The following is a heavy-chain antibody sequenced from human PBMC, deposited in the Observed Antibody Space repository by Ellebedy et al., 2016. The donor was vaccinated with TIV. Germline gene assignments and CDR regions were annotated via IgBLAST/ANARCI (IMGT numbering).Heavy chain of an antibody. CDR3: ATDGSYGDYRSPAHAFVM. CDR1: GFSFRSYW. J-gene: IGHJ3*02. Sequence: GESLKISCAASGFSFRSYWMTWVRQAPGKGLEWVANINQGGSVKYYVDSLRGRFTISRDNAKNSLFLQMNSLRAEDTAVYYCATDGSYGDYRSPAHAFVMWGQGTMVAVSS. D-gene: IGHD3-10*01. V-gene: IGHV3-7*01. CDR2: INQGGSVK.